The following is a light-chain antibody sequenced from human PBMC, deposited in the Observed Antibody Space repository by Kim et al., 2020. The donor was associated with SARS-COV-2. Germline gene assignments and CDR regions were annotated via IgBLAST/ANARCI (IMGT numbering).Light chain of an antibody. CDR3: QHYDSLPYT. CDR2: DVS. CDR1: QYISNY. J-gene: IGKJ2*01. V-gene: IGKV1-33*01. Sequence: ASVGSRVTSTCQASQYISNYLNWYQHKPGKAPKLLIYDVSNLEAGVPSRFSGRGSGTEFTFTISSLLPEDIATYYCQHYDSLPYTFGQGTKVDIK.